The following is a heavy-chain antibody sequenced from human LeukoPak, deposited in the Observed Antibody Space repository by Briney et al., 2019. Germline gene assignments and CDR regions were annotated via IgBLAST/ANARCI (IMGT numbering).Heavy chain of an antibody. J-gene: IGHJ2*01. CDR3: ARVGPYWYFDL. CDR1: GDSMTRDNYY. Sequence: PSETLSLTCSASGDSMTRDNYYWSWLRQPAGKGLEWLGRIFASGTVSYNPSLKSRVTISVDTSSNQFSLSLSSVTAADTATYYCARVGPYWYFDLWGRGTLVTVSS. CDR2: IFASGTV. V-gene: IGHV4-61*02.